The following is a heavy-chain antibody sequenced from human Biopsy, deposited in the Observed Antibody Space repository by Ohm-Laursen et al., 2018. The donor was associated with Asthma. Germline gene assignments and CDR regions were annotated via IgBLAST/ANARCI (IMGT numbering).Heavy chain of an antibody. D-gene: IGHD6-19*01. J-gene: IGHJ4*02. CDR1: GFIFGDFE. Sequence: SLRLSCSASGFIFGDFEMHWVRQAPGKGLEWVAVISYDGSSIYYADSVKGRFTISRDNSKNTLSLQMNSLTAEDTAVYYCARVGVAGTHIEDWGQGTLVTVSS. CDR2: ISYDGSSI. V-gene: IGHV3-30-3*01. CDR3: ARVGVAGTHIED.